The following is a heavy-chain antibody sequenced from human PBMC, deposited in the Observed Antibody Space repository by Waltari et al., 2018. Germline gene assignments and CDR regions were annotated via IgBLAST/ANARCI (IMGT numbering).Heavy chain of an antibody. CDR2: ILYDGSNT. CDR1: GFTFSTYT. CDR3: TRGSTTAARCMDS. V-gene: IGHV3-30*01. Sequence: QVQLVESGGGVVQPGRSLRLSCAASGFTFSTYTRHWVRQAPGKGLEWVALILYDGSNTYYADSVKGRFTISRDNSKNTLYLQMNSLRPDDRAVYYCTRGSTTAARCMDSWGQGTLVTVSS. D-gene: IGHD6-6*01. J-gene: IGHJ4*02.